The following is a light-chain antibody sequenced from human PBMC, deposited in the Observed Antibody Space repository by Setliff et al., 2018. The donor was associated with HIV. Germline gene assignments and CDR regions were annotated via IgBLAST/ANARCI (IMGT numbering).Light chain of an antibody. CDR1: SSDVGNTLS. CDR2: EVD. CDR3: CSYGSGDIGV. V-gene: IGLV2-23*02. Sequence: QSVLTQPASVSGSPGQSITISCTGSSSDVGNTLSVSWYQQNVGEVPKLLIYEVDRRPSGTSHRFSGSKSGNTASLTISGLQVEDEADYYCCSYGSGDIGVFGGGTKVTVL. J-gene: IGLJ2*01.